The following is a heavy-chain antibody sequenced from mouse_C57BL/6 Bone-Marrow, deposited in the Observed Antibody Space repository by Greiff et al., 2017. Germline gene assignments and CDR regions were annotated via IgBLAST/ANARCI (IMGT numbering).Heavy chain of an antibody. D-gene: IGHD1-1*01. CDR2: IDPSDSET. V-gene: IGHV1-52*01. CDR1: GYTFTSYW. CDR3: ARCPITTVVAPHFEV. J-gene: IGHJ1*03. Sequence: QVQLQQPGAELVRPGSSVKLSCKASGYTFTSYWMHWVKQRPIQGLEWIGNIDPSDSETHYNQKFKDKATLTVDKSSSTAYMQLSSLTSEDSAVYYCARCPITTVVAPHFEVWGTGTTVTVSS.